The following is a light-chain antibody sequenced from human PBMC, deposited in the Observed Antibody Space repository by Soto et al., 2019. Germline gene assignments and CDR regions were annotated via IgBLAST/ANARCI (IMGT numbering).Light chain of an antibody. CDR3: QHYGTSPPNT. J-gene: IGKJ4*01. CDR1: QTINRDY. CDR2: GAS. Sequence: EIVLTQSPGTLSLPPGERATLSCRASQTINRDYLAWYQLKRGQPPRLLIYGASNRATGIPDRFSGSGSGTDFTLTVSRLGPEDFAVYFCQHYGTSPPNTFGGGTKVEIK. V-gene: IGKV3-20*01.